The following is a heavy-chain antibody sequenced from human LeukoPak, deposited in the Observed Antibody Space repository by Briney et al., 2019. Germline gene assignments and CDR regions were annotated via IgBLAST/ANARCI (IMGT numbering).Heavy chain of an antibody. J-gene: IGHJ4*02. CDR3: ARGRGSGTPLDYFDY. D-gene: IGHD3-10*01. CDR1: GFTLSHYW. V-gene: IGHV3-74*01. CDR2: LSSDGSST. Sequence: PGGSLRLSCAASGFTLSHYWMHWVRQAPGKGLVWVSRLSSDGSSTSYADSVKGRFTISRDNAKNTLYLEVNSLRADDTAVYYCARGRGSGTPLDYFDYWGQGTLVTVSS.